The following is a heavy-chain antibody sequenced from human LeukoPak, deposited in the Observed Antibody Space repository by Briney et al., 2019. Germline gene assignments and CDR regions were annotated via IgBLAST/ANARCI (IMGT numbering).Heavy chain of an antibody. D-gene: IGHD2-2*01. J-gene: IGHJ4*02. CDR1: GFTFSNYA. Sequence: PGGSLRLSCAASGFTFSNYAMAWVRQIPGKGLEWVSIFSGSGGSTYYADAVKGRFTVSRDNSKSTLYLHMNNLRVDDTAIYYCASRPAPSLGPLDYWGQETLVTVSS. V-gene: IGHV3-23*01. CDR2: FSGSGGST. CDR3: ASRPAPSLGPLDY.